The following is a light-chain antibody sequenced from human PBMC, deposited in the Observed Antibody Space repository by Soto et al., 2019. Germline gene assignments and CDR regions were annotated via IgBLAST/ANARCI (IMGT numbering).Light chain of an antibody. CDR3: QRYNKWPLT. J-gene: IGKJ4*01. V-gene: IGKV3-15*01. CDR2: GAS. CDR1: QSVAGN. Sequence: EIVMTQSPATLSVSRGERATLSCRASQSVAGNLAWYQQNPGQAPRLLIYGASTRATVIPTRFSGGGSGTEFTLTISSLQSEDFAIYYCQRYNKWPLTFGGGTKVEIK.